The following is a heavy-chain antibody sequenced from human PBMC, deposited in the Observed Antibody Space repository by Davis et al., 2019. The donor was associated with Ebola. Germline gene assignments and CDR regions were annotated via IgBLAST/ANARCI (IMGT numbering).Heavy chain of an antibody. J-gene: IGHJ4*02. Sequence: PGGSLRLSCAASGFTFSSYSMNWVRQAPGKGLEWVSSISSSSSYIYYADSVKGRFTISRDNAKNSLYLQMNSLRAADTAVYYCARDGAPDYDILTGYSDYWGQGTLVTVSS. D-gene: IGHD3-9*01. V-gene: IGHV3-21*01. CDR3: ARDGAPDYDILTGYSDY. CDR2: ISSSSSYI. CDR1: GFTFSSYS.